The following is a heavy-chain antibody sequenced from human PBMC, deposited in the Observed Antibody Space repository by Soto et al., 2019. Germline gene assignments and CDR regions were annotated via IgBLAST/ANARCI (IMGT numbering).Heavy chain of an antibody. CDR2: IYYSGST. V-gene: IGHV4-31*03. D-gene: IGHD6-13*01. CDR3: ARGVRWGQLIRSYFDY. Sequence: PSETLSLTCTVSGGSISSGGYYWIWIRHHPGKGLEWIGYIYYSGSTYYNPSLKSRVTISVDTSKNQFSLKLSSVTAADTAVYYCARGVRWGQLIRSYFDYWGQGTLVTVSS. CDR1: GGSISSGGYY. J-gene: IGHJ4*02.